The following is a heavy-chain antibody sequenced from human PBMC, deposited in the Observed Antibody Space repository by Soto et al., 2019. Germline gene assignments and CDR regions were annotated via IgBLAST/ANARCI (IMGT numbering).Heavy chain of an antibody. D-gene: IGHD3-16*01. CDR3: ARASSRWGSDAAH. Sequence: EVHLVESGGGLIQPGGSLRPSCAPSGFSVSANYMSWVRQAPGRGLECVSSIYSGGSTVYADSVKGRFTISRDNSKNTLYLQMNSLRAEDTAVYYCARASSRWGSDAAHWGQGTLVTVSP. CDR1: GFSVSANY. CDR2: IYSGGST. J-gene: IGHJ1*01. V-gene: IGHV3-53*01.